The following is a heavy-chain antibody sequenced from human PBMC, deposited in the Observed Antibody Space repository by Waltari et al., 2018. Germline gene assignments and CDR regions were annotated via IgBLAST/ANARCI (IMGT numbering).Heavy chain of an antibody. J-gene: IGHJ4*02. CDR3: ARHRRLYYYDSSGYNLFFDY. CDR2: INQSGST. V-gene: IGHV4-34*01. Sequence: QVQLQQWGAGLLKPSETLSLTCAVYGGSFSGYYWSWIRQPPGKGLEWIGEINQSGSTTYNPSLKSRVTISVDTSKNQFSLKLSSVTAADTAVYYCARHRRLYYYDSSGYNLFFDYWGQGTLVTVSS. D-gene: IGHD3-22*01. CDR1: GGSFSGYY.